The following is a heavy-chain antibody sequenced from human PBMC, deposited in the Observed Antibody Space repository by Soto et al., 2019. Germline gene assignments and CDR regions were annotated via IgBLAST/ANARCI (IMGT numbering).Heavy chain of an antibody. Sequence: SHTLSLPYGISGDRVASSIVAWNWVRQCPSRGLEWLGRTYYRSRWYNDYAVSVRSRIAINPDTSKNHFSLQLNSVTPDDTAVYYCARSEEDSDYYYYGMDVWGQGTTVTVSS. J-gene: IGHJ6*02. D-gene: IGHD2-15*01. V-gene: IGHV6-1*01. CDR1: GDRVASSIVA. CDR3: ARSEEDSDYYYYGMDV. CDR2: TYYRSRWYN.